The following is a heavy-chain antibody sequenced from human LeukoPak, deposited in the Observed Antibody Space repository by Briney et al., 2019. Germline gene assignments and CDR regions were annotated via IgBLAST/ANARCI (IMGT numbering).Heavy chain of an antibody. CDR2: INHSGST. J-gene: IGHJ4*02. Sequence: SETLSLTCAVYGGSFSGYYWSWIRQPPGKGLEWIGEINHSGSTNYNPSLKSRVTMSVDTSKNQFSLKVNSVTAADTAVYYCARHPNYYDSSGYYDYWGQGTLVTVSS. CDR1: GGSFSGYY. V-gene: IGHV4-34*01. D-gene: IGHD3-22*01. CDR3: ARHPNYYDSSGYYDY.